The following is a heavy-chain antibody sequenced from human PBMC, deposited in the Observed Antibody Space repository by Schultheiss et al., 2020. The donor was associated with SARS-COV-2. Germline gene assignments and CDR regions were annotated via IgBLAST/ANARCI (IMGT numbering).Heavy chain of an antibody. D-gene: IGHD2-2*01. V-gene: IGHV3-53*05. J-gene: IGHJ4*02. CDR2: IYSGGST. CDR1: GFTVSSNY. CDR3: ARRVPAAIYFDY. Sequence: GGSLRLSCAASGFTVSSNYMSWVRQAPGKGLEWVSVIYSGGSTYYADSVKGRFTISRENAKNSLYLQMNSLRAEDTAVYYCARRVPAAIYFDYWGQGTLVTVSS.